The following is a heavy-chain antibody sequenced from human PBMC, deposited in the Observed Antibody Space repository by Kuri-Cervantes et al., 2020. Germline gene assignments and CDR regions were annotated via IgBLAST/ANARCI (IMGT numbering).Heavy chain of an antibody. V-gene: IGHV4-61*02. CDR1: CGSISSGSYY. Sequence: SCTVSCGSISSGSYYWSWIRQPAGKGLEWIGRIYTSGSTYYNPSLKSRVTISVDTSKNQFSLKLSSVTAADTAVYYCARDAASMVRGVILYYYGMDVWGQGTTVTVSS. J-gene: IGHJ6*02. CDR3: ARDAASMVRGVILYYYGMDV. D-gene: IGHD3-10*01. CDR2: IYTSGST.